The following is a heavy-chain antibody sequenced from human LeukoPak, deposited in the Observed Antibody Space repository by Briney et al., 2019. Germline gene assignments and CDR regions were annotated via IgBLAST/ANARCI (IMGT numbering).Heavy chain of an antibody. CDR2: IYPGDSDT. CDR1: GYSFTSYW. D-gene: IGHD3-10*01. Sequence: GESLKISCKGSGYSFTSYWIGWMRQMPGKGLEWMGIIYPGDSDTRYSPSFQGQVTISADKSISTAYLQWSSLKASDTAMYYCASSYYYGSGSYLGYFDYWGQGTLVTVSS. J-gene: IGHJ4*02. V-gene: IGHV5-51*01. CDR3: ASSYYYGSGSYLGYFDY.